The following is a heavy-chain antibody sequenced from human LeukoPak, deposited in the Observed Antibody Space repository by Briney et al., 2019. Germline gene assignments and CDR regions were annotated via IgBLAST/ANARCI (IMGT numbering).Heavy chain of an antibody. CDR3: ARGLGLRFYDAFDI. D-gene: IGHD3-3*01. CDR1: GYTFTGYY. J-gene: IGHJ3*02. V-gene: IGHV1-2*02. CDR2: INPNSGGT. Sequence: GASVKVSCKASGYTFTGYYMHWVRQAPGQGLEWMGWINPNSGGTNYAQKFQGRVTMTRDTSISTAYMELSRLRSDDTAVYYCARGLGLRFYDAFDIWGQGTIVTVSS.